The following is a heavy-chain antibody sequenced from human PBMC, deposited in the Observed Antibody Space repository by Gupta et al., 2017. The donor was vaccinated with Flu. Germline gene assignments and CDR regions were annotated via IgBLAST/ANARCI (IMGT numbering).Heavy chain of an antibody. CDR3: VRDITLAGAIYYFDY. J-gene: IGHJ4*02. CDR1: GFSFRNYW. CDR2: INRDGSEK. Sequence: EVQLVESGGGLVQPGGSLRLSCGASGFSFRNYWMGWVRQAPGKGLEWVANINRDGSEKVYVASVEGRLTVSRDNAKNSLYLQMNSLRAEDTAVYYCVRDITLAGAIYYFDYWGQGTLVTVSS. V-gene: IGHV3-7*01. D-gene: IGHD1-26*01.